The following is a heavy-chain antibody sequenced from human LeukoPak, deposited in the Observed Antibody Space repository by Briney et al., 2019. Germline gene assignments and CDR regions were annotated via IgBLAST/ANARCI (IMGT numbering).Heavy chain of an antibody. Sequence: PSETLSLTCTVSDDSITIYYWTWIRQPPGKGLEWIGYIDHTGITNYNPSLNSRVTISRDTSKNHFSLKLSSVTAAGTAVYYCARTEESGYSYRYFGYYYYMDVWGKGTTVTVSS. J-gene: IGHJ6*03. D-gene: IGHD5-18*01. V-gene: IGHV4-59*01. CDR3: ARTEESGYSYRYFGYYYYMDV. CDR1: DDSITIYY. CDR2: IDHTGIT.